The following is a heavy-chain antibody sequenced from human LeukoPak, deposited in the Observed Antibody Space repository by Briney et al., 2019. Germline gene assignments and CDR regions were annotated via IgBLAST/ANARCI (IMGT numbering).Heavy chain of an antibody. CDR1: GYTFSIYS. V-gene: IGHV1-18*01. Sequence: GASVKVSCKASGYTFSIYSMSWVRQAPGQGLEWMGWISAYNGNTNYAQKLQGRVTMTTDTSTSTAYMEPRSLRSDDTAVYYCARVELMVYAISDYWGQGTLVTVSS. D-gene: IGHD2-8*01. CDR2: ISAYNGNT. J-gene: IGHJ4*02. CDR3: ARVELMVYAISDY.